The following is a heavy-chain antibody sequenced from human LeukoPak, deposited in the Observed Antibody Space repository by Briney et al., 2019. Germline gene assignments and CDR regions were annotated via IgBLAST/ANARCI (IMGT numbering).Heavy chain of an antibody. CDR1: GYTFTSYG. Sequence: ASVKVSCKASGYTFTSYGISWVRQAPGQGLEWMGWIRAYNGNTNYAQKLQGRVTMTADTSTSTAYMELRSLRSDDTAVYYCARDAFEYSSSTACDYWGQGTLVTVSS. CDR3: ARDAFEYSSSTACDY. J-gene: IGHJ4*02. V-gene: IGHV1-18*01. CDR2: IRAYNGNT. D-gene: IGHD6-6*01.